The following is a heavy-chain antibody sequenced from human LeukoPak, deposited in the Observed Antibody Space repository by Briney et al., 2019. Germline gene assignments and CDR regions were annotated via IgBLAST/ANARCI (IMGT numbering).Heavy chain of an antibody. CDR1: GFTFSSYA. V-gene: IGHV3-30-3*01. Sequence: QPGGSLRLSCAASGFTFSSYAMHWVRQAPGKGLEWVAVISYDGSNKYYADSAKGRFTISRDNSKNTLYLQMNSLRAEDTAVYYCAREKSGTMTVELGFDYWGQGTLVSVSS. D-gene: IGHD3-22*01. CDR3: AREKSGTMTVELGFDY. J-gene: IGHJ4*02. CDR2: ISYDGSNK.